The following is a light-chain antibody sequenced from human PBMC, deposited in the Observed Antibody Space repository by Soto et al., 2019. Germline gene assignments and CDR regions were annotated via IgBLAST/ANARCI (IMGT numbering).Light chain of an antibody. CDR3: QQYDDWPRT. J-gene: IGKJ1*01. CDR1: QSVSSR. Sequence: EIVMTQSPATLSVSPGERATLSCRASQSVSSRLAWYQQKPGQAPRLLIYGASTRATGIPARFSGSGSGTEFTLTISSPQSEDFALYFCQQYDDWPRTFGLGTKVEIK. V-gene: IGKV3-15*01. CDR2: GAS.